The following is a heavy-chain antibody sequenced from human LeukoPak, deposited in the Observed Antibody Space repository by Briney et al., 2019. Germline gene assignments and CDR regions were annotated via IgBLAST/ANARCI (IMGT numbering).Heavy chain of an antibody. J-gene: IGHJ5*02. V-gene: IGHV4-34*01. Sequence: SETLSLTCAVYGGSLSGYYWSWIRQPPGKGLEWIGEINHSGSTNYNPSLKSRVTISVDTSKNQFSLKLSSVTAADTAVYYCARGWGTTGTTWWFDPWGQGALVTVSS. D-gene: IGHD1-1*01. CDR1: GGSLSGYY. CDR3: ARGWGTTGTTWWFDP. CDR2: INHSGST.